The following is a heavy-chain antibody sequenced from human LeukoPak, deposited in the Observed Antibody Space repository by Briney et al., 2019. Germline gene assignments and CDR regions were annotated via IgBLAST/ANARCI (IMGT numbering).Heavy chain of an antibody. CDR3: ARRRGSDISRLYYYYMDV. V-gene: IGHV4-59*08. CDR2: IYSSGST. J-gene: IGHJ6*03. Sequence: SETLSLTCTVSGGSMNTYYWSWIRQPPGKGLEWIGYIYSSGSTTYNPSLKSRATISVDTPKKQFSLKLSSVTAADTAVYCCARRRGSDISRLYYYYMDVWGKGTTVTVSS. D-gene: IGHD3-9*01. CDR1: GGSMNTYY.